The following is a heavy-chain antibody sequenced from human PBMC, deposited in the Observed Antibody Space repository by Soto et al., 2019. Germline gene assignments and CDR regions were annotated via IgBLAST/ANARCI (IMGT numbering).Heavy chain of an antibody. V-gene: IGHV4-4*02. D-gene: IGHD2-21*02. J-gene: IGHJ5*02. Sequence: QVQLQESGPRLVKPSGSLSLTCGVSGGTVASSHWWSWVRQSPGGGLEWIGNVYHTGDTNFNPSLQSRVTIPVDKSNNQFSLRLNSLTAADTAVYFCAREIVTAGGNNYFDPWGPGTLVTVSS. CDR2: VYHTGDT. CDR3: AREIVTAGGNNYFDP. CDR1: GGTVASSHW.